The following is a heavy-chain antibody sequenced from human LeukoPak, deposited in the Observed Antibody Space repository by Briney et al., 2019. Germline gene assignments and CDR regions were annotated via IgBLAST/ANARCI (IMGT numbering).Heavy chain of an antibody. D-gene: IGHD4-11*01. CDR1: GFTFSDYY. Sequence: GGSLRLSCAASGFTFSDYYMSWIRQAPGKGLEWVSYISSGSSYTNYADSVKGRFTTSRDNAKSTLFLQMNSLRAEDTAVYYCAKDLTVTTHNFDSWGQGTLVTVSS. CDR3: AKDLTVTTHNFDS. CDR2: ISSGSSYT. V-gene: IGHV3-11*05. J-gene: IGHJ4*02.